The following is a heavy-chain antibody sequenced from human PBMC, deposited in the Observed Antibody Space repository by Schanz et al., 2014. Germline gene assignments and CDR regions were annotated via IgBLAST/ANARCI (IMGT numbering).Heavy chain of an antibody. V-gene: IGHV4-34*01. CDR3: ARTFRCGGGECSTWAD. Sequence: QVQLQQWGAGLLKPSETLSLSCAVYGGSLSGYYWGWVRQPPRKGLEWIGEINHSGSTNYNPTLKSRVTISVDTSRNQFSLKLSSVTAADTAVYYCARTFRCGGGECSTWADWGQGTLVTVSS. D-gene: IGHD2-21*01. CDR1: GGSLSGYY. J-gene: IGHJ4*02. CDR2: INHSGST.